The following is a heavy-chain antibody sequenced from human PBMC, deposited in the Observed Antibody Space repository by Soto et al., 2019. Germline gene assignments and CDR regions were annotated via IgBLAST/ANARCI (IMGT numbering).Heavy chain of an antibody. D-gene: IGHD1-26*01. J-gene: IGHJ4*01. CDR1: GFSVSRNF. V-gene: IGHV3-53*01. Sequence: EVQLVESGGSFIQPGGSLRLSCAVSGFSVSRNFMSWISQAPGKGLEWVSILYSGGTTYYTGSVEGRFTMSGDDSKNTVYLQMKSLRVEDTATYFCARVVLVGATPDYFDHWGQGSLVTVSS. CDR3: ARVVLVGATPDYFDH. CDR2: LYSGGTT.